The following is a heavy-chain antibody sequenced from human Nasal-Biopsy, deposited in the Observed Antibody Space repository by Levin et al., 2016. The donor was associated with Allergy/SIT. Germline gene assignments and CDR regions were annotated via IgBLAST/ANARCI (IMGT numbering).Heavy chain of an antibody. CDR3: ARRSDWYWYFDL. CDR2: VYGSGGT. CDR1: GASFSDYY. Sequence: SETLSLTCSVSGASFSDYYWSWIRQPPGRGLEWIGYVYGSGGTNYNPSLKSRVTISLHTSKSQFSLKLTALTAADTAVYYCARRSDWYWYFDLWGRGTLVTVSS. D-gene: IGHD6-19*01. V-gene: IGHV4-59*08. J-gene: IGHJ2*01.